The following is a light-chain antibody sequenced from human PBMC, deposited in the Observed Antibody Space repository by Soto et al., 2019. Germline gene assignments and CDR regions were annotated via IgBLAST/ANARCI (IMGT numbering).Light chain of an antibody. CDR2: AAS. CDR3: QQYGSSPWT. V-gene: IGKV3-20*01. J-gene: IGKJ1*01. CDR1: QSFSSSY. Sequence: EIVMTQSPATLSVSPGERATLSCRASQSFSSSYLAWYQQKPGQAPRLLIYAASRRATGIPDRFSGSGSGTDFTLTISRLEPEDFAVYYCQQYGSSPWTFGQGTKVDIK.